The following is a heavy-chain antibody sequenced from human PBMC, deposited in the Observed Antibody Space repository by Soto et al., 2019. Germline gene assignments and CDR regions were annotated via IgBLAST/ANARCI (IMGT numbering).Heavy chain of an antibody. CDR3: ARARGAYDHFDP. CDR1: GGTFSSYA. CDR2: IIPIFGTA. V-gene: IGHV1-69*12. J-gene: IGHJ5*02. Sequence: QVQLVQSGAEVKKPGSSVKVSCKASGGTFSSYAISWVRQAPGQGLEWMGGIIPIFGTANYAQKFQGRVTITAAEATSTAYMGLSSLRSEETAVYYCARARGAYDHFDPWGQGTLVTVSS. D-gene: IGHD3-22*01.